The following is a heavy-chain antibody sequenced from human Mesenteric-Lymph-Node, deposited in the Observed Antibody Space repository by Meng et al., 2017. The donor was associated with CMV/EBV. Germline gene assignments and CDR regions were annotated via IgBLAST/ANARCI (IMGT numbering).Heavy chain of an antibody. CDR3: ARGGSYYDSSGSILEYFQH. CDR2: MNPNSGNT. J-gene: IGHJ1*01. Sequence: FTSYDSNWVRQATGQGREWMGWMNPNSGNTGYAQKFQGRVTMTRNTSISTAYMELSSLRSEDTAVYYCARGGSYYDSSGSILEYFQHWGQGTLVTVSS. D-gene: IGHD3-22*01. CDR1: FTSYD. V-gene: IGHV1-8*01.